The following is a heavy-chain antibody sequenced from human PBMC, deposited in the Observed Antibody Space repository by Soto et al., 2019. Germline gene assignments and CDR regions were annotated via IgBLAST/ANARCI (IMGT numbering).Heavy chain of an antibody. Sequence: QVQLVQSGAEVKKPRSSVKVSCKASGGTFSSYAISWVRQAPGQGLEWMGGIIPIFGTANYAQKFQGRVTITADKSTSTAYMELSSLRSEDTAVYYCARDYYDSSGEPNWFDPWGQGTLVTVSS. V-gene: IGHV1-69*06. CDR2: IIPIFGTA. J-gene: IGHJ5*02. D-gene: IGHD3-22*01. CDR1: GGTFSSYA. CDR3: ARDYYDSSGEPNWFDP.